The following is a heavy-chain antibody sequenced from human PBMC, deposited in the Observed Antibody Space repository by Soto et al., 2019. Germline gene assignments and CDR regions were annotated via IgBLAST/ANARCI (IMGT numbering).Heavy chain of an antibody. D-gene: IGHD3-9*01. V-gene: IGHV4-30-4*01. CDR2: IFYSGST. CDR1: GGSISSGHYY. J-gene: IGHJ4*02. Sequence: SETLSLTCTVSGGSISSGHYYWSWVRQPPGKGLEWIGYIFYSGSTYYNPSLKSRVTISVDTSKNQFSLTLSSVTAADTALYYCARGNGYYNFDYWGQGTLVTVSS. CDR3: ARGNGYYNFDY.